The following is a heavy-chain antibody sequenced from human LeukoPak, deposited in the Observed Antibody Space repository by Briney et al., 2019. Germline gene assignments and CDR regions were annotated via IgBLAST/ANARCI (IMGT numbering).Heavy chain of an antibody. CDR2: IYYSGST. D-gene: IGHD4-11*01. CDR1: GGSISSYY. Sequence: SETLSLTCTVSGGSISSYYWSWIRQPPGKGLEWIGYIYYSGSTNYNPSRKSRVTISVDTSKNQFSLKLSSVTAAHTAVYYCARGYNNWDYWGQGTLVTVSS. J-gene: IGHJ4*02. V-gene: IGHV4-59*01. CDR3: ARGYNNWDY.